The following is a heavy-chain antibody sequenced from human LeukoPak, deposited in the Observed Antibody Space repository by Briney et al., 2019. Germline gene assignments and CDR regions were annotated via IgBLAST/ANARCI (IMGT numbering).Heavy chain of an antibody. V-gene: IGHV3-48*03. CDR1: GFTFRNYE. J-gene: IGHJ4*02. Sequence: PGGSLRLSCAASGFTFRNYEMNWVRQAPGKGLEWISYISSGGSTVYYADSVKGRFTISRDNPKNTLYLQMNSLRAEDTAVYYCARDHYGGYDYWGQGTLVTVSS. D-gene: IGHD4-23*01. CDR3: ARDHYGGYDY. CDR2: ISSGGSTV.